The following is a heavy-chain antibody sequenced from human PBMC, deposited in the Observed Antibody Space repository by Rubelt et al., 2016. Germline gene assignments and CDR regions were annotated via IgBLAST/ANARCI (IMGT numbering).Heavy chain of an antibody. V-gene: IGHV3-23*01. Sequence: LEWVSAISGSGGSTYYADSVKGRFTISRDNSKNTLYLQMNSLRAEDTAVYYCAKDFRWGEGGGFDYWGQGTLVTVSS. CDR3: AKDFRWGEGGGFDY. D-gene: IGHD1-26*01. J-gene: IGHJ4*02. CDR2: ISGSGGST.